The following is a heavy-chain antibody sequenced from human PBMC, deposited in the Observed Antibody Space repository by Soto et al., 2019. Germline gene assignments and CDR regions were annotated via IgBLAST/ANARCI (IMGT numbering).Heavy chain of an antibody. CDR2: ISYDGSNK. Sequence: QVQLVESGGGVVQPGRSLRLSCAASGFTFSSYAMHWVRQAPGKGLEWVAVISYDGSNKYYADSVKGRFTISRDNSKNKLYLQMNSLRAEDTAVYYCARAFTVTIRGAFDIWGQGTMVTVSS. J-gene: IGHJ3*02. D-gene: IGHD4-17*01. CDR3: ARAFTVTIRGAFDI. CDR1: GFTFSSYA. V-gene: IGHV3-30-3*01.